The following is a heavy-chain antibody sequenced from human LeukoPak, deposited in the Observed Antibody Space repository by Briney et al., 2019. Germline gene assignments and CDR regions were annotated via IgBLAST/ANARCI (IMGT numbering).Heavy chain of an antibody. D-gene: IGHD4-17*01. V-gene: IGHV4-30-4*01. CDR3: ARDTHDGDYSYYFDY. Sequence: SETLSLTCTVPGGSISSGDYYWSWIRQPPGKGLEWIGYIYYSGSTYYNPSLKSRVTILVDTSKNQFSLKLSSVTAADTAVYYCARDTHDGDYSYYFDYWGQGTLVTVSS. CDR1: GGSISSGDYY. CDR2: IYYSGST. J-gene: IGHJ4*02.